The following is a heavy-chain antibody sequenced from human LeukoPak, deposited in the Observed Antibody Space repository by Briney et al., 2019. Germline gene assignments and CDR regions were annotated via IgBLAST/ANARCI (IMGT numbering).Heavy chain of an antibody. CDR3: TRAANVLLWFGELLSENYFDY. V-gene: IGHV6-1*01. Sequence: SQTLSLTCAISGDSVSSNSAAWNWIRQSPSRGLEWLGRTYYRSKWYNDYAVSVKSRISINPDTSKNQFFLQLNSVTPEDTAVYYCTRAANVLLWFGELLSENYFDYWGQGTLVTVSS. CDR2: TYYRSKWYN. J-gene: IGHJ4*02. D-gene: IGHD3-10*01. CDR1: GDSVSSNSAA.